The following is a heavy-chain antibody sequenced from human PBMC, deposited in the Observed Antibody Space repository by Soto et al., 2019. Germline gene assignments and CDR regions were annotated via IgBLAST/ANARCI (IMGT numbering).Heavy chain of an antibody. CDR1: GFSLSTSGVG. V-gene: IGHV2-5*01. CDR3: ATLTSRQLVRY. J-gene: IGHJ4*02. CDR2: IYWNDDK. Sequence: SGPTLVNPTQTLTLTCTFSGFSLSTSGVGVGWIRQPPGKALEWLALIYWNDDKRYSPSLKSRLAITKDTSKNQVVLTMTNMDPVDTATYYCATLTSRQLVRYWGQGTLVTSPQ. D-gene: IGHD6-6*01.